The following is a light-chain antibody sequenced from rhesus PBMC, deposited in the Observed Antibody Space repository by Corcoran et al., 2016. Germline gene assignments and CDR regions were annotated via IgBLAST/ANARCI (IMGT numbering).Light chain of an antibody. CDR2: EVT. J-gene: IGLJ2*01. Sequence: QAALTQPRSVSGSPGQSVTISCTGTSSDIGAYKYVSWYQQHPGTAPKLIIYEVTKRPPGVSDRFSGAKSGNTASLTITGLQADDEAHYSCSSYSGSNTFLLFGGGTRLTVL. CDR3: SSYSGSNTFLL. V-gene: IGLV2-32*02. CDR1: SSDIGAYKY.